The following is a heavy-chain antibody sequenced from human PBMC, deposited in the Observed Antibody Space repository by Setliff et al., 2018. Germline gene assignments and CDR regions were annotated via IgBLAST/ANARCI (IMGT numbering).Heavy chain of an antibody. CDR1: GDTFSSSA. CDR3: ARDGDNYYDSSGYYLNHAFDI. D-gene: IGHD3-22*01. J-gene: IGHJ3*02. V-gene: IGHV1-69*13. Sequence: SVKVSCKASGDTFSSSAISWVRQAPGQGLEWMGGIIPIFCTANYAQKFQGRVTITADESTSTAYMELSSLRSEDTAVYYCARDGDNYYDSSGYYLNHAFDIWGQGTMVTVSS. CDR2: IIPIFCTA.